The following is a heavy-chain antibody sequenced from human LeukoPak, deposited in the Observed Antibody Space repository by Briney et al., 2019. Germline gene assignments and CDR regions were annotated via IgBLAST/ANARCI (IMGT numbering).Heavy chain of an antibody. J-gene: IGHJ3*02. CDR3: ARDQPPPDIVVVPAAMTAFDI. CDR1: GGSISSYY. D-gene: IGHD2-2*01. Sequence: SETLSLTCTVSGGSISSYYWSWIRQPAGNGLEWIGRIYTSGSTNYNPSLKSRVTMSVDTSKNQFSLKLSSVTAADTAVYYCARDQPPPDIVVVPAAMTAFDIWGQGTMVTVSS. V-gene: IGHV4-4*07. CDR2: IYTSGST.